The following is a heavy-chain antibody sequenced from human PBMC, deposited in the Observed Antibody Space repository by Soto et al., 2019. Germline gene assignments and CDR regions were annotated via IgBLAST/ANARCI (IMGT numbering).Heavy chain of an antibody. V-gene: IGHV1-69*13. CDR1: GGTFSSYA. Sequence: ASVKVSCKASGGTFSSYAISWVRQAPGQGLEWMGGIIPIFGTANYAQKFQGRVTITADESTSTAYMELSSLRSEDTAVYYCARGWVGGSGDAFDIWGQGTMVTVS. CDR2: IIPIFGTA. D-gene: IGHD3-10*01. CDR3: ARGWVGGSGDAFDI. J-gene: IGHJ3*02.